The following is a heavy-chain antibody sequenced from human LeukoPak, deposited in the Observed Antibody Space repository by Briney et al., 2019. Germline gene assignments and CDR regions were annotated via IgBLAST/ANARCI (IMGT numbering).Heavy chain of an antibody. V-gene: IGHV1-2*02. D-gene: IGHD6-25*01. CDR1: GYNFNGFY. Sequence: ASVKVSCKTSGYNFNGFYMHWVRPAPGQRLEWMGWINPISGVAIYAQKFQGRVTMTRDTSISTAYMELINLRSDDTAIYYCARDIAAGTPRAFDIWGQGAMVTVSS. CDR3: ARDIAAGTPRAFDI. J-gene: IGHJ3*02. CDR2: INPISGVA.